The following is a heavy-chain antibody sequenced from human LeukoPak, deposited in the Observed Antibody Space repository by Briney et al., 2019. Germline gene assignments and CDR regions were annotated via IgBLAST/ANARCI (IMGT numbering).Heavy chain of an antibody. CDR1: GGSISSHY. CDR2: IYYSGST. J-gene: IGHJ6*03. Sequence: SETLSLTCTVSGGSISSHYWSWIRQPPGKGLEWIGYIYYSGSTNYNPSLKSRVTISVDTSKNQFSLKLSSVTAADTAVYYCARGGLELDYYYYMDVWGKGTTVTVSS. V-gene: IGHV4-59*11. CDR3: ARGGLELDYYYYMDV. D-gene: IGHD1-7*01.